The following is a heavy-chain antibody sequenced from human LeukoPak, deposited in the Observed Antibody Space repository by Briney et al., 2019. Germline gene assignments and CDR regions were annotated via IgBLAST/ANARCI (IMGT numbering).Heavy chain of an antibody. CDR3: ARVYNWNGYFDF. D-gene: IGHD1-1*01. CDR1: GYTFITYY. Sequence: ASVKLSCKASGYTFITYYIHWVRQAPGQWLEWMGVINPSGGSTTYAQKFQGRVTMTRDTSTSTVHMDLSSLRSEDTAVYYCARVYNWNGYFDFWGQGTLVNVSS. J-gene: IGHJ4*02. CDR2: INPSGGST. V-gene: IGHV1-46*01.